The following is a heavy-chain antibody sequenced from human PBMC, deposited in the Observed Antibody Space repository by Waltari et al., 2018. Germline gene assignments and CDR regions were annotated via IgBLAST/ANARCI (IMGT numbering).Heavy chain of an antibody. V-gene: IGHV3-7*01. CDR1: GFPFGSFG. Sequence: EVQLVESGGGLVQPGGSLRPPCSGRGFPFGSFGNRCGRQGPGKGLEWVASIKQDGSEKYYVDSVKGRFTISRDNVDYSLFLQMSTLRAEDTAVYYCARLLGGVTTFDSWGQGTLVTVSS. J-gene: IGHJ4*02. CDR3: ARLLGGVTTFDS. CDR2: IKQDGSEK. D-gene: IGHD3-16*01.